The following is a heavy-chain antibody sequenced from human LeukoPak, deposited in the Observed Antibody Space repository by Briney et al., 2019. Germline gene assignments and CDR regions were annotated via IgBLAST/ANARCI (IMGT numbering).Heavy chain of an antibody. CDR2: INHSGST. V-gene: IGHV4-34*01. D-gene: IGHD3-3*01. J-gene: IGHJ4*02. Sequence: SETLSLTCAVYGGSFSGYYWSWIRQPPGKGLEWIGEINHSGSTNYNPSLKSRVTISVDTSKNQFSLKLSSVTAADTAVYYCARGLRFLEWFDYWGQGTLVTVSS. CDR1: GGSFSGYY. CDR3: ARGLRFLEWFDY.